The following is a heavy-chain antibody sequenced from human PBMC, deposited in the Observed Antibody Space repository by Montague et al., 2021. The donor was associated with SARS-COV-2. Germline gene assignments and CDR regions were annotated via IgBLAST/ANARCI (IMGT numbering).Heavy chain of an antibody. CDR2: DYDNGDT. CDR1: CGWTARHY. V-gene: IGHV4-59*08. D-gene: IGHD6-19*01. CDR3: ARGWAFDP. J-gene: IGHJ3*01. Sequence: SETLSLTCTISCGWTARHYGNGRRQSRGNRREGIGYDYDNGDTKYNPSLQSRVTISIDTSENQFSLRLNSVTAADTAVYFCARGWAFDPWGQGRLVTVSS.